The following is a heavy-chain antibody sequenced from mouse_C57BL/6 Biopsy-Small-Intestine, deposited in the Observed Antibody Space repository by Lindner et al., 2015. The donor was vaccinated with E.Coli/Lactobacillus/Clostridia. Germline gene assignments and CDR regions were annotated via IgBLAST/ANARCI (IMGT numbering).Heavy chain of an antibody. CDR2: ISTYSGAT. D-gene: IGHD6-1*01. CDR3: ARLITGYSSSWQPFDF. J-gene: IGHJ4*01. Sequence: SVKVSCKTSGYTFGSYGISWVRQAPGQGLEWIGWISTYSGATNYAQNLQGRVTITTDTSTSTAYMELRSLTSNDTAVYYCARLITGYSSSWQPFDFWGQGTLVTISS. CDR1: GYTFGSYG. V-gene: IGHV1S55*01.